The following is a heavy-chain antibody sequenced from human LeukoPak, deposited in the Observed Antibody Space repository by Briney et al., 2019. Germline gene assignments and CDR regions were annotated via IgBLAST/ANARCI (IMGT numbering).Heavy chain of an antibody. V-gene: IGHV3-11*01. D-gene: IGHD3-22*01. J-gene: IGHJ5*02. Sequence: PGGSLRLSCAASGFTFSDYFMSWIRQAPGKGLEWVSYISTSSSIIYYADSVKGRFTISRDNTKNSLFLQMNSPRAEDTAVYYCARVTHYYDSRTFDPWGQGTLVTVSS. CDR1: GFTFSDYF. CDR3: ARVTHYYDSRTFDP. CDR2: ISTSSSII.